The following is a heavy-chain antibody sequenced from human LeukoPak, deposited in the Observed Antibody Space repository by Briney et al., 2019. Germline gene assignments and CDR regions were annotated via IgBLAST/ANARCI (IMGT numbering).Heavy chain of an antibody. Sequence: SSETLSLTCAVYGGSFSGYYRSWIRQPPGKGLEWIGEINHSGSTNYNPSLKSRVTISVDTSKNQFSLKLSPVTAADTAVYYCARRVGIVVGPEPGYNWFDPWGQGTLVTVSS. D-gene: IGHD3-22*01. CDR2: INHSGST. CDR1: GGSFSGYY. J-gene: IGHJ5*02. V-gene: IGHV4-34*01. CDR3: ARRVGIVVGPEPGYNWFDP.